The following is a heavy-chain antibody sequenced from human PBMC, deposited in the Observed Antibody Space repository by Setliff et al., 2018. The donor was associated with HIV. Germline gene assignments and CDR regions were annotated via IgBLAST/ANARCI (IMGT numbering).Heavy chain of an antibody. Sequence: SETLSLTCTVSGSFINSDYWGWIRQPPGKGLEWIGSIYHSATTYYNPSLWGRVTISIDTSKNQFSLELSSVTAADTAVYYCAREAVDDYARCFDYWGQGSLVTVSS. CDR3: AREAVDDYARCFDY. CDR1: GSFINSDY. D-gene: IGHD4-17*01. J-gene: IGHJ4*02. CDR2: IYHSATT. V-gene: IGHV4-38-2*02.